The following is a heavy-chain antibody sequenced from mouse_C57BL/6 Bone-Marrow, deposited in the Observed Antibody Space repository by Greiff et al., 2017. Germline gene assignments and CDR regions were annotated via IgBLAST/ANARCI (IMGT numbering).Heavy chain of an antibody. CDR1: GFTFTDYY. J-gene: IGHJ4*01. Sequence: EVKVVESGGGLVQPGGSLSLSCAASGFTFTDYYMSWVRQPPGKALEWLGFIRNKANGYTTEYSASVKGRFTISRDNSQSILYLQMNALRAEDSATYYCASLNYYGTFMDYWGQGTSVTVSS. CDR3: ASLNYYGTFMDY. CDR2: IRNKANGYTT. V-gene: IGHV7-3*01. D-gene: IGHD1-1*01.